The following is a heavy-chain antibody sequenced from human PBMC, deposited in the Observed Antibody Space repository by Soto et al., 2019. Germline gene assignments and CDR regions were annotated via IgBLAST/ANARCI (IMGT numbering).Heavy chain of an antibody. CDR3: ARDREYSSSSGNAFDI. D-gene: IGHD6-6*01. CDR1: GFTFSSYA. CDR2: ISYDGSNK. J-gene: IGHJ3*02. V-gene: IGHV3-30*04. Sequence: GGSLRLSCAASGFTFSSYAMHWVRQAPGKGLEWVAVISYDGSNKYYADSVKGRFTISRDNSKNTLYLQMNSLRAEDTAVYYCARDREYSSSSGNAFDIWGQGTMVTVSS.